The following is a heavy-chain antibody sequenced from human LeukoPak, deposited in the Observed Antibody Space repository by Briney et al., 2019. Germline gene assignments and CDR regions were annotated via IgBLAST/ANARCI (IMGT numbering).Heavy chain of an antibody. CDR3: ARGRSSGWYNYYYYMDV. Sequence: ASVKVSCKSSVYTFTGYYMHWVRQAPGQGLEWMGWINANSRGKNYAQKFEGRVTMTRDTSISTAYMELSRLRSDDTAVYYGARGRSSGWYNYYYYMDVWGKGTMVTVSS. CDR2: INANSRGK. CDR1: VYTFTGYY. D-gene: IGHD6-19*01. J-gene: IGHJ6*03. V-gene: IGHV1-2*02.